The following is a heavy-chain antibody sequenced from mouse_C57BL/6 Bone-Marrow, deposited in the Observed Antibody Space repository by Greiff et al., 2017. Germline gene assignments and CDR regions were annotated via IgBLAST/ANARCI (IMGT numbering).Heavy chain of an antibody. CDR3: ARIDGYTFDY. Sequence: QVQLQQPGAELVRPGTSVKLSCKASGYTFTSYWMHWVKQRPGQGLEWIGVIDPSDSYTNYNQKFKGKATLTVDTSSSTAYMQLSSLTSEYSAVYYCARIDGYTFDYWGQGTTLTVSS. J-gene: IGHJ2*01. D-gene: IGHD2-3*01. CDR2: IDPSDSYT. CDR1: GYTFTSYW. V-gene: IGHV1-59*01.